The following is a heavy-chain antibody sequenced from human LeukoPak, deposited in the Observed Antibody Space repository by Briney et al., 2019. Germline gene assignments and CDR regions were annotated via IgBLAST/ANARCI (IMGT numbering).Heavy chain of an antibody. Sequence: SETLSLTCSVSAGSISGYYWSWIRQPPGKGLEWIAYASYSGNTNYHTSLKNRVSISVETSKNRFSLQLRALPAAATPFFYFPRAGRFTSGRSYFFDNWGQGTLVTV. CDR3: PRAGRFTSGRSYFFDN. CDR2: ASYSGNT. D-gene: IGHD3-3*01. CDR1: AGSISGYY. V-gene: IGHV4-59*12. J-gene: IGHJ4*02.